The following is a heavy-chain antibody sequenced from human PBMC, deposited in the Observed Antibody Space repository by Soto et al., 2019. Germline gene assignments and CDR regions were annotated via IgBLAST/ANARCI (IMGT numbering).Heavy chain of an antibody. CDR2: IYYSGST. V-gene: IGHV4-31*03. Sequence: PSETLSLTCTVSGGSISSGGYYCSWIRQHPGKGLEWIGYIYYSGSTYYNPSLKSRVTISVDTSKNQFSLKLSSVTAADTAVYYCACAASKHAFDYSGQGTLVIVSS. CDR3: ACAASKHAFDY. J-gene: IGHJ4*02. D-gene: IGHD4-4*01. CDR1: GGSISSGGYY.